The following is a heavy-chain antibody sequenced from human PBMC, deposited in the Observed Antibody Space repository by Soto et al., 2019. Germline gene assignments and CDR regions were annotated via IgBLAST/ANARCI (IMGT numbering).Heavy chain of an antibody. CDR3: ARDLHTYYYDSSGYSY. CDR1: GFTFSTYA. D-gene: IGHD3-22*01. J-gene: IGHJ4*02. V-gene: IGHV3-48*02. Sequence: PGGSLRLPCAASGFTFSTYAMSWVRQAPGKGLEWVSYISSSSSTIYYADSVKGRFTISRDNAKNSLYLQMNSLRDEDTAVYYCARDLHTYYYDSSGYSYWGQGTLVTVSS. CDR2: ISSSSSTI.